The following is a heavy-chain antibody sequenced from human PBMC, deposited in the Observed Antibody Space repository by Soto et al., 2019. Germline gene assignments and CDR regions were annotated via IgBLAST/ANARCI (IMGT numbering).Heavy chain of an antibody. D-gene: IGHD3-9*01. Sequence: ESGGGVVQPGRSLRLSCAASGFTFSSYGMHWVRQAPGKGLEWVAVIWYDGSNKYYADSVKGRFTISRDNSKNTLYLQMNSLRAEDTAAYYCAREYGILAPFDYWGQGTLVTVSS. CDR3: AREYGILAPFDY. CDR2: IWYDGSNK. CDR1: GFTFSSYG. J-gene: IGHJ4*02. V-gene: IGHV3-33*01.